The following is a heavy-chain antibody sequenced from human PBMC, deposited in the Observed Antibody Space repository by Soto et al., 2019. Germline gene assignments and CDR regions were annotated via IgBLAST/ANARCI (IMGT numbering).Heavy chain of an antibody. V-gene: IGHV1-18*01. D-gene: IGHD2-8*01. CDR3: ARDIESVTAKHFFYYYAMDV. CDR1: GFTFSNYG. CDR2: VSANNGHT. Sequence: ASVKVSCKASGFTFSNYGLNWVRQALGQGLEWMGWVSANNGHTNYAQNLQGRVSMTTDTSTSTAYMELRGLTFDDTAVYYCARDIESVTAKHFFYYYAMDVWGQGTTVTVSS. J-gene: IGHJ6*02.